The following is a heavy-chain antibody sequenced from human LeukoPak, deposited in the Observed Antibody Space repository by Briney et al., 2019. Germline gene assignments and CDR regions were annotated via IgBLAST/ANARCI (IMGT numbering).Heavy chain of an antibody. CDR2: IYHSGST. CDR1: NYSINSGYY. CDR3: ATIHGYSYGYFHY. J-gene: IGHJ4*02. V-gene: IGHV4-38-2*01. Sequence: SETLSLTCADSNYSINSGYYWGWIRQPPGKGLEWIGSIYHSGSTYYNPSLKSRVTISVDTSKNQFSLKLSSVTAADTAIYYCATIHGYSYGYFHYWGQGTLVTISS. D-gene: IGHD5-18*01.